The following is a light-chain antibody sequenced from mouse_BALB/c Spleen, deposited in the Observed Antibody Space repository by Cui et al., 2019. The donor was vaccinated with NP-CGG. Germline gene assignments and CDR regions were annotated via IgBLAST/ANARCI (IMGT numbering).Light chain of an antibody. CDR1: PGAVTTSNY. V-gene: IGLV1*01. Sequence: QAVVTQESALTTSPGETVTLTCRSSPGAVTTSNYANWVQEKPDHLFNGLIGGTSNRAPGVPARFSGSLIGDKAALTITGAQTEDEAIYFCALWYSNHWVFGGGTKLTVL. J-gene: IGLJ1*01. CDR2: GTS. CDR3: ALWYSNHWV.